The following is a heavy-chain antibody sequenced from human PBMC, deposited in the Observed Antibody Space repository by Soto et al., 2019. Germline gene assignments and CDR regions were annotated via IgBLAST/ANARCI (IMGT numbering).Heavy chain of an antibody. CDR1: GGSISSYY. Sequence: PSETLSLTCTVYGGSISSYYWSWIRQPAGKGLEWIGRIYTSGSTNYNPSLKSRVTMSVDTSKNQFSLKLSSVTAADTAVYYCARGGSDGYCSGGSCYVFDYWGQGTLVTVSS. V-gene: IGHV4-4*07. D-gene: IGHD2-15*01. CDR3: ARGGSDGYCSGGSCYVFDY. J-gene: IGHJ4*02. CDR2: IYTSGST.